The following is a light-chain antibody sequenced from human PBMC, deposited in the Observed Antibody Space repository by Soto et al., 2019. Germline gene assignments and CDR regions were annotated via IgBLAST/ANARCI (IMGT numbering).Light chain of an antibody. V-gene: IGKV1-5*01. CDR2: DAS. Sequence: GDRVTITCRASQSISSWLAWYQQKPGKAPKLLIYDASGLESGVPSRFSGSGSGTEFTLTISSLQPDDFATYYCQQYNSYWTFGQGTKVEIK. CDR1: QSISSW. J-gene: IGKJ1*01. CDR3: QQYNSYWT.